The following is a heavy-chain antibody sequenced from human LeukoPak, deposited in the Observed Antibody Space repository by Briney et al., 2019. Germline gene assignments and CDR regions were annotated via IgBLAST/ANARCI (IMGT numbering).Heavy chain of an antibody. CDR3: TTDPAYCGGDCYSGSDY. Sequence: PGGSPRLSCAASGFTFSNAWMSWVRQAPGKGLEWVGRIKSKTDGGTTDYVTPVKGRFTISRDDSKNTLYLQMNSLKTEDTAVYYCTTDPAYCGGDCYSGSDYWGQGTLVTVSS. CDR1: GFTFSNAW. CDR2: IKSKTDGGTT. V-gene: IGHV3-15*01. J-gene: IGHJ4*02. D-gene: IGHD2-21*02.